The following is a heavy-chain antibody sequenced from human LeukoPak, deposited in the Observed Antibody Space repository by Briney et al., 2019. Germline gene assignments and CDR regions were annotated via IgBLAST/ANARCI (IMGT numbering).Heavy chain of an antibody. D-gene: IGHD3-10*01. CDR1: GYTFTSYG. J-gene: IGHJ4*02. CDR2: ISAYNGNT. Sequence: ASVKVSCKASGYTFTSYGISWVRQAPGQGLEWMGWISAYNGNTNYAQKLQGRVTMTTDTSTSTAYMELRSLRSDDTAVYYCARGVITMVRGVIIGPTYYFDYWGQGTLVTVSS. V-gene: IGHV1-18*01. CDR3: ARGVITMVRGVIIGPTYYFDY.